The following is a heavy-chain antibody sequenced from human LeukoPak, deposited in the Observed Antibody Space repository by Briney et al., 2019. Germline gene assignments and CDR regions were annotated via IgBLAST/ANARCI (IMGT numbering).Heavy chain of an antibody. D-gene: IGHD2-2*01. CDR3: ARRGSRYCSSTSCPNWFDP. CDR1: GFTFTSYD. Sequence: ASVKVSCKASGFTFTSYDINWVRQATGQGLEWMGWMNPNSGNTGYAQKFQGRVTMTRNTSISTAYMELSSLRSEDTAVYYCARRGSRYCSSTSCPNWFDPWGQGTLVTVSS. V-gene: IGHV1-8*01. CDR2: MNPNSGNT. J-gene: IGHJ5*02.